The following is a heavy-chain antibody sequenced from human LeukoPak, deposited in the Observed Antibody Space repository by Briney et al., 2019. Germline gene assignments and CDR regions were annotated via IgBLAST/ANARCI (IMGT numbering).Heavy chain of an antibody. V-gene: IGHV4-39*01. CDR1: GGSISSSSYY. CDR3: ARRYGSGIDY. D-gene: IGHD3-10*01. CDR2: IYYSGST. J-gene: IGHJ4*02. Sequence: SETLSLTCTVSGGSISSSSYYWGWLRQPPGKGLEWIGSIYYSGSTYYNPSLKSRVTISVDTSKNQFSLKLSSVTAADTAVYYCARRYGSGIDYWGQGTLVTVSS.